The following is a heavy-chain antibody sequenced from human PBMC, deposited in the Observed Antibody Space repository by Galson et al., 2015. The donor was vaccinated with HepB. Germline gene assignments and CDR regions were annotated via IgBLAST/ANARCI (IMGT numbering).Heavy chain of an antibody. CDR2: IKQDGGEK. CDR1: GFTFSSYW. D-gene: IGHD3-3*01. J-gene: IGHJ3*01. Sequence: SLRLSCAASGFTFSSYWMSWVRQAPGKGLEWVANIKQDGGEKYYVDSVKGRFTISRDNAKNSLYLQMNSLRAEDTAVYYCARARPGFWSGYTPYDYWGQGTMVTVSS. V-gene: IGHV3-7*03. CDR3: ARARPGFWSGYTPYDY.